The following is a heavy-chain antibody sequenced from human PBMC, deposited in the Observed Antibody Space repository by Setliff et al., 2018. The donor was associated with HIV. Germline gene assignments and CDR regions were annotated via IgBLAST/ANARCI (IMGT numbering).Heavy chain of an antibody. V-gene: IGHV4-4*02. CDR2: IYFSGHT. D-gene: IGHD3-3*01. J-gene: IGHJ4*02. CDR3: ARRPLFGVVIASVAKMEFDY. Sequence: SETLSLTCAVSGGSISSSNWWSWVRQPPGKGLEWIGEIYFSGHTNYNPSLKSRVTLSLDNSKNQFSLKLTSVTAADTAVYYCARRPLFGVVIASVAKMEFDYWGQGTLVTVSS. CDR1: GGSISSSNW.